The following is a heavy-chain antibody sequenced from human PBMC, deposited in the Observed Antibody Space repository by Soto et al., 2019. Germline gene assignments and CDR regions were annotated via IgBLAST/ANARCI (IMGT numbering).Heavy chain of an antibody. CDR3: ARGLCSSNSCYPYYYYMDV. Sequence: TCIPRDCPVRMLVSDGRWRRHHAGKGLEWIGHIYYTGSTYYNPSLKSRISVSVDTSKNQFSLKLNSVTAADTAVYFCARGLCSSNSCYPYYYYMDVWGKGTTVS. CDR1: DCPVRMLVSD. J-gene: IGHJ6*03. V-gene: IGHV4-31*03. CDR2: IYYTGST. D-gene: IGHD2-2*01.